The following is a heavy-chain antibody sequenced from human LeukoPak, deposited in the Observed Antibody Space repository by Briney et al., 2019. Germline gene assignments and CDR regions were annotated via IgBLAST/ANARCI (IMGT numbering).Heavy chain of an antibody. CDR3: TKAASSSPGGFDP. V-gene: IGHV3-48*03. CDR1: GFTFSSYE. Sequence: GGSLRLSCAASGFTFSSYEMNWVRQAPGKGLEWVSYISSSGSTIYYADSVKGRFTISRDNAKNSLYLQVNSLRAEDTALYYCTKAASSSPGGFDPWGQGTLVTVSS. J-gene: IGHJ5*02. CDR2: ISSSGSTI.